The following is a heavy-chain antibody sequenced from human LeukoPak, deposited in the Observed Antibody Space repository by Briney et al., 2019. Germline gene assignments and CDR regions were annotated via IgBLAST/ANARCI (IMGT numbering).Heavy chain of an antibody. CDR1: GFTFSNYG. J-gene: IGHJ4*02. Sequence: PGGSLRLSCAASGFTFSNYGMHWVRQAPGKGLEWVSYISTTGSIVYYADSVKGRFTISRHNAKNSLFLQMNSLRAEDTAVYYCAGTDASGYPYYFAYWSQGTLVTVSS. CDR2: ISTTGSIV. CDR3: AGTDASGYPYYFAY. D-gene: IGHD3-22*01. V-gene: IGHV3-48*04.